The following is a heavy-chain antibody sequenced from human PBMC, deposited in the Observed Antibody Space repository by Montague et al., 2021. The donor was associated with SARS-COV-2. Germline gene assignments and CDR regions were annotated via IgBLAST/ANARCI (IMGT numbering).Heavy chain of an antibody. Sequence: SLRLSCAASGFTFSSYAMHWVRQAPGKGPERVAVISYDGSNKYYADSVKGRFTISRDNSKNTLYLQMNSLRAEDTAVYYCARVLDYYGSGSYPLYYYYGMDVWGRGTTVTVSS. CDR2: ISYDGSNK. V-gene: IGHV3-30*04. D-gene: IGHD3-10*01. J-gene: IGHJ6*02. CDR3: ARVLDYYGSGSYPLYYYYGMDV. CDR1: GFTFSSYA.